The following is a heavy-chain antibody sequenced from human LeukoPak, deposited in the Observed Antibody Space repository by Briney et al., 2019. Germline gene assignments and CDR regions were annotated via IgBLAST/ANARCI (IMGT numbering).Heavy chain of an antibody. D-gene: IGHD3-9*01. Sequence: GESLRLSCAASGFTFSGYAMSWVRLAPGKGLEWVSAITAGGDSTFYADSVKGRFTISRDNSKNTLYLQMNSLRAEDTAIYYCAKNGKDNYDMFFDYWGQGTLVTVSS. CDR2: ITAGGDST. J-gene: IGHJ4*02. CDR1: GFTFSGYA. V-gene: IGHV3-23*01. CDR3: AKNGKDNYDMFFDY.